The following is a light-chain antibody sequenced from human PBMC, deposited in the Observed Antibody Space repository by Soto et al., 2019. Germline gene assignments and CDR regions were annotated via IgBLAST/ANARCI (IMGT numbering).Light chain of an antibody. J-gene: IGKJ4*01. Sequence: EIVMTQSPPTLSLSPGERATLSCRARQSVSYNLAWYQQKPGQAPRLLIYGAFTRATDIPARFSGSGSGTEFTLTISSLQSEDFAVYYCQQYNNWPPLTFGGGTKVEIQ. CDR3: QQYNNWPPLT. CDR1: QSVSYN. CDR2: GAF. V-gene: IGKV3-15*01.